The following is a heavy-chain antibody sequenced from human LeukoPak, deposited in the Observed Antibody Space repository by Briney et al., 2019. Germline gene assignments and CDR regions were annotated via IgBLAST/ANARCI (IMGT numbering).Heavy chain of an antibody. CDR1: GFTFSNFA. J-gene: IGHJ4*02. CDR3: AKDTLLLLY. Sequence: GGSLRLSCATSGFTFSNFAMSWVRQAPGKGLEWVSAISGSGGDTYYADSVKGRFTTSRDNAESTLYLQMNSLRAEDTALYYCAKDTLLLLYWGQGTLVTVSS. D-gene: IGHD2-21*01. CDR2: ISGSGGDT. V-gene: IGHV3-23*01.